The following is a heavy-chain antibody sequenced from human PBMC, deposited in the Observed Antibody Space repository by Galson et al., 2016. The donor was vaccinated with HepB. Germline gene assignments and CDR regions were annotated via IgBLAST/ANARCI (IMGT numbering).Heavy chain of an antibody. CDR1: GFSLSTRGMC. CDR3: ARTPDGGHFDY. CDR2: IDWDDVK. V-gene: IGHV2-70*01. J-gene: IGHJ4*02. Sequence: PALVKPTQTVTLTCTFSGFSLSTRGMCVTWIRQPPGKALEWVALIDWDDVKYYSTSLKSNVTISKDTSKNRVVLTMTNVGPVETGTYFCARTPDGGHFDYWGQGALVTVSS.